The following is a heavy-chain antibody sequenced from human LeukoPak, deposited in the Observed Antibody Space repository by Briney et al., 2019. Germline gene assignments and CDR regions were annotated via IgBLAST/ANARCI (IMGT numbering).Heavy chain of an antibody. V-gene: IGHV3-30*02. CDR2: IRYDGSNK. CDR1: GFTFSSYG. CDR3: AKDRGSGSYYKTPDAFDI. Sequence: GGSLRLSCAASGFTFSSYGMHWVRQAPGKGLEWVAFIRYDGSNKYYADSVKGRFTISRDNSKNTLYLQMNSLRAEDTAVYYCAKDRGSGSYYKTPDAFDIWGQGTMVTVSS. J-gene: IGHJ3*02. D-gene: IGHD3-10*01.